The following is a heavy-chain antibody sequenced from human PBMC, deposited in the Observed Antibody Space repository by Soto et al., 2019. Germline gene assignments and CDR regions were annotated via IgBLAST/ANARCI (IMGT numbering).Heavy chain of an antibody. V-gene: IGHV3-30*18. CDR1: GFTFSSYG. J-gene: IGHJ6*02. Sequence: GGSLRLSCAASGFTFSSYGMHWVRQAPGKGLEWVAVISYDGSNKYYADPVKGRFTISRDNSKNTLYLQMNSLTGDDTAVYYCAKSRDGYSFYFYYGMDVWGQGTTVTVSS. CDR2: ISYDGSNK. D-gene: IGHD4-4*01. CDR3: AKSRDGYSFYFYYGMDV.